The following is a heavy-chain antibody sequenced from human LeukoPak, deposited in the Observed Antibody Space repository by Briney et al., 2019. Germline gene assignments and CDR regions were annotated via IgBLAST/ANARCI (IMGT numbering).Heavy chain of an antibody. CDR2: IRYDGSNK. CDR3: AKWDKRAAAEAFDI. V-gene: IGHV3-30*02. Sequence: GGSLRLSCAASGFTFSSYGMHWVRQAPGKGLEWVAFIRYDGSNKYYADSVKGRFTISRDNSKNTLYLQMNSLRPEDTAVYYCAKWDKRAAAEAFDIWGQGTTVTVSS. CDR1: GFTFSSYG. J-gene: IGHJ3*02. D-gene: IGHD6-13*01.